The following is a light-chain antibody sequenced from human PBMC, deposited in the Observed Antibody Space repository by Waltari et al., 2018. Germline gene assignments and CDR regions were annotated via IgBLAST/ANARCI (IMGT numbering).Light chain of an antibody. CDR3: SSYTSSSSVV. V-gene: IGLV2-14*01. Sequence: QSALTQPASVSGSPGQSITISSTVTSSDVGGYHYVSWYQQHPGKAPKLMIYDVSKRPSGVSNRFSGSKSGNTASLTISGLQAEDEADYYCSSYTSSSSVVFGGGTKLTVL. CDR1: SSDVGGYHY. J-gene: IGLJ2*01. CDR2: DVS.